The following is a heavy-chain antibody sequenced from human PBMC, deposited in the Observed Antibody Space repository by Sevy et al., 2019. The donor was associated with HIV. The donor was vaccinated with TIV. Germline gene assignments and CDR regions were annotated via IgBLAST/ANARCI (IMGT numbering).Heavy chain of an antibody. CDR2: ISWDDDK. D-gene: IGHD3-10*01. Sequence: SGPTLVNPTQTLTLTCTFSGFSLTTNGVGVGWIRQPPGKALELLALISWDDDKRYRPSLKKRLTITKDTSKNQVVLTXTDMEPVETATYYCAHSEYYYGSGSFYKRGGLFAPWGQGTLVTVSS. CDR1: GFSLTTNGVG. V-gene: IGHV2-5*02. CDR3: AHSEYYYGSGSFYKRGGLFAP. J-gene: IGHJ5*02.